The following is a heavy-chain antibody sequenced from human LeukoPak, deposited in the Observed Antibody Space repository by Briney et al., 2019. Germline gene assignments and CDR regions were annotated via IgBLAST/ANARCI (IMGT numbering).Heavy chain of an antibody. CDR1: GGSISSSSHY. CDR2: IYYSGST. J-gene: IGHJ4*02. D-gene: IGHD4-17*01. Sequence: SETLSLTCTVSGGSISSSSHYWGWIRQPPGKGLEWIGSIYYSGSTYYNPSLKSRVTISVDTSKNQFSLKLSSVTAADTAVYXCARQEGLRPDYWGQGTLVAVSS. CDR3: ARQEGLRPDY. V-gene: IGHV4-39*01.